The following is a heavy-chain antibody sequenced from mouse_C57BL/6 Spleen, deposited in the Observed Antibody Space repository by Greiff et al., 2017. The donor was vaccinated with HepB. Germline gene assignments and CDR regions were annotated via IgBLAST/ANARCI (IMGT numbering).Heavy chain of an antibody. CDR3: ARTARIKY. D-gene: IGHD1-2*01. J-gene: IGHJ2*01. Sequence: EVQLLESGPGLVKPSQSLSLTCTVTGYSITSGYGWNWIRQFPGNQLEWIGYISYSGSTNYNPSFNSRISITRDPSNNQFFLQLNSVTNEDTATYYCARTARIKYWGQGTTLTVSS. CDR2: ISYSGST. CDR1: GYSITSGYG. V-gene: IGHV3-2*02.